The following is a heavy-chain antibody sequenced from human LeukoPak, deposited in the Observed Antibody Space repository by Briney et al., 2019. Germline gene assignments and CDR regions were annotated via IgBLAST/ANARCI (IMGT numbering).Heavy chain of an antibody. CDR2: INHSGST. D-gene: IGHD6-13*01. J-gene: IGHJ1*01. Sequence: PSETLSLTCAVYGGSFSGYYWSWIRQPPGKGLEWIGEINHSGSTNYNPSLKSRVTISVDTSKNQFSLKLSSVTAADTAVYHCARRSSWTNYEYFQHWGQGTLVTVSS. CDR3: ARRSSWTNYEYFQH. V-gene: IGHV4-34*01. CDR1: GGSFSGYY.